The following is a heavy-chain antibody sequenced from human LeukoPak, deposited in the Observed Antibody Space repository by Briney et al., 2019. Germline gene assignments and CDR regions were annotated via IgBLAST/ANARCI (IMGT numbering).Heavy chain of an antibody. D-gene: IGHD5-24*01. CDR2: ISSGDVYI. CDR3: TRVGYIDEGIDY. Sequence: PGGSLRLSCAASGFTFNSYTMNWVRQAPGKGLEWVSSISSGDVYIYYADSLKGRFTISKDNAKNSLYLQMNSLRAEDTAIYYCTRVGYIDEGIDYWGQGTLVTVSS. J-gene: IGHJ4*02. V-gene: IGHV3-21*06. CDR1: GFTFNSYT.